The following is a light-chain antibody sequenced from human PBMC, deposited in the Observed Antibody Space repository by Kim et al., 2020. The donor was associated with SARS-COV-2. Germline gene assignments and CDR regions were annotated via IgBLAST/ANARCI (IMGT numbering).Light chain of an antibody. V-gene: IGLV3-21*04. Sequence: APGKTATIPCGTDDTGSKSGHWYQQKPGQAPALVIYNNYVRPSGIPERFSGSNSGNTATLTISRVEAGDEADYYCQVWHTSSDPFVFGTGTKVTVL. J-gene: IGLJ1*01. CDR2: NNY. CDR1: DTGSKS. CDR3: QVWHTSSDPFV.